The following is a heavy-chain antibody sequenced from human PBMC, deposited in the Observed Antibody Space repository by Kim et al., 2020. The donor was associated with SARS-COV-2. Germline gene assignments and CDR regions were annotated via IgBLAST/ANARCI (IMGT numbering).Heavy chain of an antibody. CDR3: AKGAGYYAFAY. V-gene: IGHV3-23*01. Sequence: GGSLRLSCAASGFTFSNSAMSWVRQAPGKGLEWVSAIGTTGDITSYADSVKGHSTVSRDNSKNTLYLQMNSLRDEDTAVYYCAKGAGYYAFAYWGQGTLVTVSS. J-gene: IGHJ4*02. CDR2: IGTTGDIT. D-gene: IGHD3-22*01. CDR1: GFTFSNSA.